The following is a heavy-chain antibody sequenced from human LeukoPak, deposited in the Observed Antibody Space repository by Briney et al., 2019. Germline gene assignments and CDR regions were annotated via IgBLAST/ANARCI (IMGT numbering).Heavy chain of an antibody. CDR1: GFTFSSYA. CDR2: ISGSGGST. Sequence: GGSLRLSCAAAGFTFSSYAMSWVRQAPGKGIAWDSAISGSGGSTYYADSVKGRFTISRDNSKNTPCLQMHRLRAEETAVHSSAKDPTVRAFEGVIVSRWFDPWGLGTLVTVSP. V-gene: IGHV3-23*01. CDR3: AKDPTVRAFEGVIVSRWFDP. J-gene: IGHJ5*02. D-gene: IGHD3-16*02.